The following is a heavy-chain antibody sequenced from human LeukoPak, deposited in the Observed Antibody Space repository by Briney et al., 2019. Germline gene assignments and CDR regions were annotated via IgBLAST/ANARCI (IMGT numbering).Heavy chain of an antibody. CDR3: AKDTGDSSWSGDDAFDI. D-gene: IGHD6-13*01. Sequence: SETLSLTCTVSGGSIGNYYWSWIRQPPGKGLDWIGYIYYTGSTNYNPPLKSRVTISVDTSKDQFSLKLSSVTAADTAVYYCAKDTGDSSWSGDDAFDIWGQGTMVTVSS. CDR2: IYYTGST. J-gene: IGHJ3*02. V-gene: IGHV4-59*01. CDR1: GGSIGNYY.